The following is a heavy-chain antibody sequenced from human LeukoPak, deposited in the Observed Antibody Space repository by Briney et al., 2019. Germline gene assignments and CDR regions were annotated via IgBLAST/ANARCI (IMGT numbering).Heavy chain of an antibody. CDR3: ASGEGSDPYYYYGMDV. J-gene: IGHJ6*02. CDR1: GGSISSYY. V-gene: IGHV4-59*08. Sequence: KPSETLSLTCTVSGGSISSYYWSWIRQPPGKGLEWIGYIYYSGSTNYNPSLKSRVTISVDTSKNQFSLKLSSVTAADTAVYYCASGEGSDPYYYYGMDVWGQGTTVTVSS. D-gene: IGHD3-10*01. CDR2: IYYSGST.